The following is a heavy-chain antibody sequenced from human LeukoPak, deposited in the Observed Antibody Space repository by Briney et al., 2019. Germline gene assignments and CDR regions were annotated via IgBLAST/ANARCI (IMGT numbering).Heavy chain of an antibody. CDR3: AREQYGDHFDN. Sequence: GGSLRLSCAASGFTFSSYWMSWVRQAPGKGLKWVANIKQDGSQKYYVGSVKGRFTISRDNAKNSLYLQMNSLRVDDTAVYYCAREQYGDHFDNWGQGTLVTVSS. V-gene: IGHV3-7*01. D-gene: IGHD4-17*01. J-gene: IGHJ4*02. CDR1: GFTFSSYW. CDR2: IKQDGSQK.